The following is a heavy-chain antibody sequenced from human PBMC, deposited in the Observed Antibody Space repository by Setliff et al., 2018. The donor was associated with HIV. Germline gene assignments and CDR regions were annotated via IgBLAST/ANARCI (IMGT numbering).Heavy chain of an antibody. CDR2: IYHSGNT. CDR1: GDSISSDFY. Sequence: SETLSLTCTVSGDSISSDFYWGWIRQPPGKGLEWIGSIYHSGNTYYMPSLQSRVTISVDMSKNQFSLNLNSVTASDTAVYYCARGQGCGGGCHYAFEMWGQGTMVTVSS. J-gene: IGHJ3*02. CDR3: ARGQGCGGGCHYAFEM. V-gene: IGHV4-38-2*02. D-gene: IGHD2-21*01.